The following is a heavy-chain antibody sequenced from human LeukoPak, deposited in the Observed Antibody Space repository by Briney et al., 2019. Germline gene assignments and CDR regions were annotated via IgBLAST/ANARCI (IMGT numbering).Heavy chain of an antibody. Sequence: GGSLRLSCAASGFTFSSYWMHWVRQAPGKGLVWVSHISSDGSTTNYADSVKGRFTISRDNAKNTLYLQMNSLRAEDTAGYFCARDRGGGMDVWGQGTTVTVS. CDR3: ARDRGGGMDV. CDR1: GFTFSSYW. V-gene: IGHV3-74*01. D-gene: IGHD3-10*01. J-gene: IGHJ6*02. CDR2: ISSDGSTT.